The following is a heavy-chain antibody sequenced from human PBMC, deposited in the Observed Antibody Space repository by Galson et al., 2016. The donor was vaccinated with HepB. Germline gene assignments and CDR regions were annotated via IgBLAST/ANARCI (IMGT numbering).Heavy chain of an antibody. CDR3: SGDNASGFDY. CDR1: GGSISGNNW. J-gene: IGHJ4*02. V-gene: IGHV4-4*02. CDR2: IFHSGST. D-gene: IGHD2-8*01. Sequence: LSLTCAVSGGSISGNNWWSWVRQPPGKRLEWIGEIFHSGSTNYNPSLKSRVTVSADTSKNQLSLKLTSVTAADTAVYYCSGDNASGFDYWGQGALVAVSS.